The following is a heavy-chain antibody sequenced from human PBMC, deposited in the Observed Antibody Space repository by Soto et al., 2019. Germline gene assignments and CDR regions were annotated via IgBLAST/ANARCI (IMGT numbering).Heavy chain of an antibody. Sequence: QVQLVESGGGVVQPGRSLRLSCAASGFTFSSYAMHWVRQAPGKGLEWVAVISYDGSNKYYADSVKGRFTISRDNSKNTVYLQMNSLRVEDTAVYYGARDRGGGAAWAFDIWGQGTMVTVSS. CDR1: GFTFSSYA. CDR2: ISYDGSNK. D-gene: IGHD3-16*01. V-gene: IGHV3-30-3*01. J-gene: IGHJ3*02. CDR3: ARDRGGGAAWAFDI.